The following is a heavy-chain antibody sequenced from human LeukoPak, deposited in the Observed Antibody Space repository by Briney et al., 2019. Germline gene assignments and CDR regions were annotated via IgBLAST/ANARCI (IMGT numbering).Heavy chain of an antibody. V-gene: IGHV4-59*08. Sequence: SETLSLTCTVSGGSISSYYWNWVRQPPGKGLEWIGYIYYSVSTNYSPSLKSRVTISVDTSKNQFSLKLSSVTAADTAVYYCARQAAVAGLTDYWGPRTLVTVSS. J-gene: IGHJ4*02. D-gene: IGHD6-19*01. CDR2: IYYSVST. CDR3: ARQAAVAGLTDY. CDR1: GGSISSYY.